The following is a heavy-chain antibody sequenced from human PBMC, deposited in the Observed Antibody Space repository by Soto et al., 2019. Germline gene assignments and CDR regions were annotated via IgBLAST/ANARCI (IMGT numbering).Heavy chain of an antibody. V-gene: IGHV5-51*01. Sequence: GESLKISCKGSGYDFANSWIAWVRQMPGKGLEWIGIIYPGDSDTRYSPSFQGQVTISADKSISIAYLQWNSLKASDTAIYYCARHYYGSGISPINWYDPWGQGTLVTVSS. CDR3: ARHYYGSGISPINWYDP. J-gene: IGHJ5*02. D-gene: IGHD3-10*01. CDR1: GYDFANSW. CDR2: IYPGDSDT.